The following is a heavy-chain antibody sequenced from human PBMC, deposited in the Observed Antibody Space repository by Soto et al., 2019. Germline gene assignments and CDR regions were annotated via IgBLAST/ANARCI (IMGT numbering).Heavy chain of an antibody. Sequence: SGPTLVNPTQTLTLTCTFSGFSLSTSGVGVGWIRQPPGKALEWLALIYWDDDKRYSPSLSSRLTITGDTSKNQVVITLANMDPVDTATYYCAHRWAVTGTFDYWSQGTLVTVSS. V-gene: IGHV2-5*02. CDR3: AHRWAVTGTFDY. CDR2: IYWDDDK. J-gene: IGHJ4*02. D-gene: IGHD6-19*01. CDR1: GFSLSTSGVG.